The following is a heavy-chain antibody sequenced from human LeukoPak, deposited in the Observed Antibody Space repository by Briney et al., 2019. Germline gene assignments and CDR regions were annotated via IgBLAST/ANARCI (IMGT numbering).Heavy chain of an antibody. J-gene: IGHJ4*02. CDR1: GGSISSYY. CDR3: ARHSGTLGYFDY. V-gene: IGHV4-59*12. D-gene: IGHD1-14*01. Sequence: SETLSLTCTVSGGSISSYYWSWIRQPPGKGLEWIGYFYYRGSTDYNPTLKSRVTISLDTSKNQFSLRLRSVTAADTAVYYCARHSGTLGYFDYWGQGTRVTVSS. CDR2: FYYRGST.